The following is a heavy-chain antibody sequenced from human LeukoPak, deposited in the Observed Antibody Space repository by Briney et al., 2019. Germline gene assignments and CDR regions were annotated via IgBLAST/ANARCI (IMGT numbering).Heavy chain of an antibody. CDR1: GFTFNNYG. J-gene: IGHJ4*02. D-gene: IGHD2-2*01. CDR3: AKGPLRGTAAAIDY. V-gene: IGHV3-30*18. CDR2: ISYDGRNI. Sequence: GGSLRLSCAASGFTFNNYGMHWVRQAPGKGLEWVAVISYDGRNIHYPDSVKGRFTISRDISTDTLWLQMDSLRTEDTAVYYRAKGPLRGTAAAIDYWGQGTLVTVSS.